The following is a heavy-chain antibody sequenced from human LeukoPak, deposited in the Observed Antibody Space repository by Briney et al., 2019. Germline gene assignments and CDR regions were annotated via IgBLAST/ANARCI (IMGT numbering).Heavy chain of an antibody. CDR2: IKSKTDGGTT. CDR1: GFTFSSYS. V-gene: IGHV3-15*01. D-gene: IGHD6-6*01. J-gene: IGHJ4*02. CDR3: TPRTIAARPPDY. Sequence: GGSLRLSCAASGFTFSSYSMSWVRQAPGKGLEWVGRIKSKTDGGTTDYAAPVKGRFTISRDDSKNTLYLQMNSLKTEDTAVYYCTPRTIAARPPDYWGQGTLVTVSS.